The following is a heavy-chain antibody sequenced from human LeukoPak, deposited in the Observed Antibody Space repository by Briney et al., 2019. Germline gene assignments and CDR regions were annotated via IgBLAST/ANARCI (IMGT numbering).Heavy chain of an antibody. CDR1: GFTFSSYG. J-gene: IGHJ6*03. Sequence: GGSLRLSCAASGFTFSSYGMHWVRQAPGKGLEWVAVIWYDGSKKYYADSVKGRFTISRDNSKNTLYLQMNSLRAEDTAVYYCARDQHYDFWSGIYYYYYMDVWGKGTTVTVSS. CDR2: IWYDGSKK. V-gene: IGHV3-33*01. D-gene: IGHD3-3*01. CDR3: ARDQHYDFWSGIYYYYYMDV.